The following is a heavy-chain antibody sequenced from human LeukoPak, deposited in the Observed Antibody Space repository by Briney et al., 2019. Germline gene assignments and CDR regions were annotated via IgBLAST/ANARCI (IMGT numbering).Heavy chain of an antibody. D-gene: IGHD3-22*01. J-gene: IGHJ4*02. Sequence: TLSLTCTVSGGSISSGGYYWSWIRQHPGKGLEWIGYIYYSGSTYYNPSLKSRVTISVDTSKNQFSLKLSSVTAADTAVYYCARTTYDSSGSGYFDYWGQGTLVTVSS. CDR3: ARTTYDSSGSGYFDY. CDR1: GGSISSGGYY. V-gene: IGHV4-31*03. CDR2: IYYSGST.